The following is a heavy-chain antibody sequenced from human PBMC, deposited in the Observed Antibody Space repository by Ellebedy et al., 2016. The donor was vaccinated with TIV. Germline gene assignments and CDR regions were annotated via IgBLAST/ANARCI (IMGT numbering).Heavy chain of an antibody. D-gene: IGHD5-18*01. CDR3: ASGYSYGCMDV. J-gene: IGHJ6*02. CDR2: INSDGSST. CDR1: GFTFSNYW. V-gene: IGHV3-74*01. Sequence: GESLKISCAASGFTFSNYWMHWVRQAPGKGLVWVSRINSDGSSTSYADSVKGRFTISRDNAKNTLYLQMNSLRAEDTAVYYCASGYSYGCMDVWGQGTTVTVSS.